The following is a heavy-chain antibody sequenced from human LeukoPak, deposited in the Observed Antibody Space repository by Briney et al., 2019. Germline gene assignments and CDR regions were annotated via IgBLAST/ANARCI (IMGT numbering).Heavy chain of an antibody. V-gene: IGHV4-34*01. J-gene: IGHJ4*02. CDR3: VRARPICTNGVCSDDFDY. D-gene: IGHD2-8*01. Sequence: SETLSLTCAVYGGSFSGYYWSWIRQPPGKGLEWIGEINHSGSTNYNPSLKSRVTIPVDTSKNQFSLKLSSVTAADTAVYYCVRARPICTNGVCSDDFDYWGQGTLDTVSS. CDR2: INHSGST. CDR1: GGSFSGYY.